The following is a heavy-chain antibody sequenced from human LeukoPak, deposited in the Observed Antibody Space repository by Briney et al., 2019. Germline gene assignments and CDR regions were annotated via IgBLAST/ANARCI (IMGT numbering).Heavy chain of an antibody. Sequence: SETLSLTCTVSGGSISSSSYYWGWIRQPPGKGLEWIGSIYYSGSTNSNPSLKSRDTISLDTPKNQFSLKLSSVTAADTAVYYCARGKGSGSYYNDWFDPWGQGTLVTVSS. CDR1: GGSISSSSYY. V-gene: IGHV4-39*07. CDR3: ARGKGSGSYYNDWFDP. D-gene: IGHD3-10*01. CDR2: IYYSGST. J-gene: IGHJ5*02.